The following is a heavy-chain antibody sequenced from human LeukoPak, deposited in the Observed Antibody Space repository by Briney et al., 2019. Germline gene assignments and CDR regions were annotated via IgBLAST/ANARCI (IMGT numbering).Heavy chain of an antibody. CDR2: ISAYNGNT. Sequence: GASVKVSCKASGYTFTSYGISWVRQAPGQGLEWMGWISAYNGNTNYAQKLQGRVTMTTDTSTSTAYMELMSLRSDDTAVYYCATRIEYCSSTSCYRNGFDYWGQGTLVTVSS. D-gene: IGHD2-2*02. CDR1: GYTFTSYG. J-gene: IGHJ4*02. CDR3: ATRIEYCSSTSCYRNGFDY. V-gene: IGHV1-18*01.